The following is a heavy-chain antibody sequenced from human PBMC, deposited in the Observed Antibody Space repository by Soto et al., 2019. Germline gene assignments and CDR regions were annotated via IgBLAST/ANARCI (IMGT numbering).Heavy chain of an antibody. CDR3: GRDPYYGAIDY. D-gene: IGHD3-16*01. V-gene: IGHV3-23*01. CDR1: GFTFSSYA. CDR2: ISGSWGEK. J-gene: IGHJ4*02. Sequence: GGSLRLSCAASGFTFSSYAMSWVRQAPGKGLEWVSAISGSWGEKNYVDSGKGRVTISRDNAKNSLSLQMVSLRSEDTAVYYCGRDPYYGAIDYWGLGTMVTVSS.